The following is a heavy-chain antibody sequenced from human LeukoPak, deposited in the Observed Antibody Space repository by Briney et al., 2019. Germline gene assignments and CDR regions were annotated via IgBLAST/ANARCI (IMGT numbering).Heavy chain of an antibody. CDR3: ARDRDYSKGFDY. D-gene: IGHD4-11*01. CDR2: IDSTSRYI. CDR1: GFTISSYTFGSYT. J-gene: IGHJ4*02. V-gene: IGHV3-21*01. Sequence: PGGSLRLSCAASGFTISSYTFGSYTMNWVRQAPGKGLEWVASIDSTSRYIYYTDSVKGRFTISKDNANSSLHLQMNSLRAEDTAVYYCARDRDYSKGFDYWGQGTLVTVSS.